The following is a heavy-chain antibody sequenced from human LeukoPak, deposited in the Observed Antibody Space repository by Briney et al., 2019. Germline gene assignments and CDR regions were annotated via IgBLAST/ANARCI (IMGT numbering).Heavy chain of an antibody. CDR2: ISGGSDNT. J-gene: IGHJ4*02. Sequence: GGSLRLSCAASGFTFSSSTMSWVRQAPGKGLECVSLISGGSDNTYYADSAKGRFTISRDNSKNTLSLQMNFLRVEDTAVYYCAKGQNNNWGQGTLVTVSS. V-gene: IGHV3-23*01. D-gene: IGHD2/OR15-2a*01. CDR1: GFTFSSST. CDR3: AKGQNNN.